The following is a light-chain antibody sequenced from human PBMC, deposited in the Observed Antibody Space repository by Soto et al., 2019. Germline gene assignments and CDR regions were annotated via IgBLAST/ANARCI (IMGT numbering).Light chain of an antibody. CDR1: SDDIGNFNL. V-gene: IGLV2-23*02. J-gene: IGLJ3*02. Sequence: QSVLTPPASVSGSPGQSITFSCPGSSDDIGNFNLVSWYQQYPGKAPKLILYEVNKRPLGVSDRFSGSKSGNTASLTISGLQAEDEADYHCCSYAGSRWVFGGGTKVTVL. CDR3: CSYAGSRWV. CDR2: EVN.